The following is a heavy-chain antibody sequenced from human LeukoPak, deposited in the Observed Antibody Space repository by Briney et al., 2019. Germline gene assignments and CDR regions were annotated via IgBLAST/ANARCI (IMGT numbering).Heavy chain of an antibody. CDR2: IRYDGSNK. J-gene: IGHJ4*02. Sequence: PGGSLRLSCAASGFTFSSYGMHWVRQAPGKGREWVAFIRYDGSNKYYADSVKGRFTISRDNSKNTLYLQMNSLRAEDTAVYYCANDFDGDYLTKTFDYWGQGTLVTVSS. CDR3: ANDFDGDYLTKTFDY. CDR1: GFTFSSYG. V-gene: IGHV3-30*02. D-gene: IGHD4-17*01.